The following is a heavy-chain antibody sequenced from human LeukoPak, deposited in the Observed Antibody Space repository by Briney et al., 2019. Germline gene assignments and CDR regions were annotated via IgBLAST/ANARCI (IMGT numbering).Heavy chain of an antibody. V-gene: IGHV3-23*01. CDR1: GFTFSSYA. J-gene: IGHJ4*02. Sequence: GGSLRLSCAASGFTFSSYAMSWVRQAPGKGLEWVSAISGSGGSTYYADSVKGRFTISRDNPKNTLYLQMNSLRAEDTAVYYCAKIAEAVSSNYYFDYWGQGTLVTVSS. CDR2: ISGSGGST. D-gene: IGHD2-21*01. CDR3: AKIAEAVSSNYYFDY.